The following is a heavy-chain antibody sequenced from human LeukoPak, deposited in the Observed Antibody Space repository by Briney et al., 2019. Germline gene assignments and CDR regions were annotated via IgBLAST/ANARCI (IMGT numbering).Heavy chain of an antibody. D-gene: IGHD3-10*01. J-gene: IGHJ6*02. CDR1: GFTFSSYG. CDR3: ARDSITMVREYYYYYYGMDV. Sequence: GGSLRLSCAASGFTFSSYGMHWVRQAPGKGLEWVAVIWYDGSNKYYADSVKGRFSVSRDNSKNTLHLQMNSLRAEDTAVYYCARDSITMVREYYYYYYGMDVWGQGTTVTVSS. CDR2: IWYDGSNK. V-gene: IGHV3-33*01.